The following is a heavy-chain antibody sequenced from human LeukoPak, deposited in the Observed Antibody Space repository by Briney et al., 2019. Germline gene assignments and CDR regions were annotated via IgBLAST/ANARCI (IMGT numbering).Heavy chain of an antibody. V-gene: IGHV4-39*01. CDR3: ARNIAVAGRGDYMDV. D-gene: IGHD6-19*01. J-gene: IGHJ6*03. CDR1: GGSISSSSYY. Sequence: SETLSLTCSVSGGSISSSSYYWGWIRQPPGKGLEWIGSIYYSGNTYYNPSLKSRVTISVDTSKNQFSLKLSSVTAADTAVYYCARNIAVAGRGDYMDVWGKGTTVTISS. CDR2: IYYSGNT.